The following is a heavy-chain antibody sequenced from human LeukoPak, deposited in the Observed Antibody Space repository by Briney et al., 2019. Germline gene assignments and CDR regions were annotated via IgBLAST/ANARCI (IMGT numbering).Heavy chain of an antibody. J-gene: IGHJ4*02. CDR1: GGTFSSYA. CDR3: ASASESFDY. V-gene: IGHV1-69*04. Sequence: GASVKVSCKASGGTFSSYAISWVGQAPGQGLEWMGRIIPIFGIANYAQKFQGRVTITADKSTSTAYMELSSLRSEDTAVYYCASASESFDYWGQGTLVTVSS. CDR2: IIPIFGIA.